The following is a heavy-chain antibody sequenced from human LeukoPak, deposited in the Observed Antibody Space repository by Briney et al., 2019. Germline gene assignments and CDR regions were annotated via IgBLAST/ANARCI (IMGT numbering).Heavy chain of an antibody. CDR2: IWYDGTNK. CDR3: ARDKIYDFWSGHNFDY. Sequence: GGSLRLSCVASGFIFSSHGMHWVRQAPGKGLGWVAVIWYDGTNKYYGDSVKGRFTISRDNSKNTLYLQINRLRVEDTAVYYCARDKIYDFWSGHNFDYWGQGTLVTVSS. D-gene: IGHD3-3*01. J-gene: IGHJ4*02. CDR1: GFIFSSHG. V-gene: IGHV3-33*01.